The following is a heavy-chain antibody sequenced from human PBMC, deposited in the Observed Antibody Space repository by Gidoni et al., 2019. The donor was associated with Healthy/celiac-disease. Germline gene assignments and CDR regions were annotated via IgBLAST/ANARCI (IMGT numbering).Heavy chain of an antibody. CDR3: AKDYYDFWSGYYSHYYYYYMDV. Sequence: WVLQAPGKGLEWVAVISYDGSNKYYADSVKGRFTISRDNSKNTLYLQMNSLRAEDTAVYYCAKDYYDFWSGYYSHYYYYYMDVWGKGTTVTVSS. V-gene: IGHV3-30*18. CDR2: ISYDGSNK. J-gene: IGHJ6*03. D-gene: IGHD3-3*01.